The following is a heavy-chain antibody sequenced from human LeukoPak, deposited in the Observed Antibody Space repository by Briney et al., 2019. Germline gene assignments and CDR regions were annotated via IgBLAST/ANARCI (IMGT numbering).Heavy chain of an antibody. V-gene: IGHV1-3*01. Sequence: ASVKVSCKASGYTFTSYAMHWVRQAPGQRLEWMGWINAGNGNTKYSQKFQGRVTITRDTSASTAYMELSSLRSEDTAVYYCARAGLAVAGTYYYFDYWGQGTLVTVSS. D-gene: IGHD6-19*01. CDR1: GYTFTSYA. CDR3: ARAGLAVAGTYYYFDY. CDR2: INAGNGNT. J-gene: IGHJ4*02.